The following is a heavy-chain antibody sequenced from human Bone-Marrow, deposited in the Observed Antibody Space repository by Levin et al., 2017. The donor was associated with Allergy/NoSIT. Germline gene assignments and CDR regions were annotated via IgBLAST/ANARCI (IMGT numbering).Heavy chain of an antibody. CDR2: ITSNSGGT. D-gene: IGHD3-10*01. Sequence: GESLKISCKTSGYTFNDYYLHWVRQAPGQGLEWMGWITSNSGGTKYAQKFQGRVSMTKDTSISTAYIELTRLTSDDTAVYYCAREGGSGSGDYYFDYWGQGTLVTVSS. CDR3: AREGGSGSGDYYFDY. V-gene: IGHV1-2*02. J-gene: IGHJ4*02. CDR1: GYTFNDYY.